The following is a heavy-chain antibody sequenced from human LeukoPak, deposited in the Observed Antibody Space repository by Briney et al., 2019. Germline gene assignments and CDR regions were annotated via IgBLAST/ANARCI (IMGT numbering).Heavy chain of an antibody. Sequence: GGSLRLSCAASGFTFSSYEMNWVRQAPGKGLEWVSYISSSGGTRYYADSVKGRFTISRDNAKNSLYLQMNSLRAEDTVVYYCARDVIQPWLLFDYWGQGTLVTVSS. V-gene: IGHV3-48*03. D-gene: IGHD5-18*01. CDR2: ISSSGGTR. CDR1: GFTFSSYE. J-gene: IGHJ4*02. CDR3: ARDVIQPWLLFDY.